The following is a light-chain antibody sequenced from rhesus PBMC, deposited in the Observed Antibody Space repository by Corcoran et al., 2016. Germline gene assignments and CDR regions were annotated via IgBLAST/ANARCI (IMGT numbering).Light chain of an antibody. J-gene: IGKJ2*01. CDR2: KAS. V-gene: IGKV1-74*01. Sequence: DIQMTQSPSSLSASVGDRVTITCRASENVNNYVHWYQQKPGKAPKLLIYKASNLESGVPSRFSGSASGTDFTLTCSSLQPEDFATYYCQHSYGTPYSFRQGTKVEIK. CDR1: ENVNNY. CDR3: QHSYGTPYS.